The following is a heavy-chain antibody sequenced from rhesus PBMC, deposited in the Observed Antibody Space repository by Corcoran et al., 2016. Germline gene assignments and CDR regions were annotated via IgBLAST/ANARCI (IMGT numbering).Heavy chain of an antibody. CDR3: TRESWNDVSGFLDY. V-gene: IGHV3-136*01. D-gene: IGHD1-38*01. CDR1: GFTFSTYD. J-gene: IGHJ4*01. Sequence: EVQLVESGGGLVQPGGSLRLSCAASGFTFSTYDMSWVRQAPGKGLEWVSYISYTGENIYYTEAGKGRFTISRDNAKNSLSLQMSSLRAEDTAVYYCTRESWNDVSGFLDYWGQGVLVTVSS. CDR2: ISYTGENI.